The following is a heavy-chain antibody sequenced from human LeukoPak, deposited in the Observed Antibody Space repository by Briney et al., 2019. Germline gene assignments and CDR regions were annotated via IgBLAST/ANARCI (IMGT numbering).Heavy chain of an antibody. J-gene: IGHJ3*02. D-gene: IGHD3-22*01. V-gene: IGHV3-53*01. CDR3: ARELETYYYDSSGYLGRVGAFDI. CDR1: GFTVSSNY. CDR2: IYSGGST. Sequence: TGGSLRLSCAASGFTVSSNYMSWVRQAPGKGLEWVSVIYSGGSTYYADSVKGRFTISRDNSKNTLYLQMNSLRAEDTAVYYCARELETYYYDSSGYLGRVGAFDIWGQGTMVTVSS.